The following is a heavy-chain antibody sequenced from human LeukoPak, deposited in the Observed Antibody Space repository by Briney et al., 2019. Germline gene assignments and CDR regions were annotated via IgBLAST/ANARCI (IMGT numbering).Heavy chain of an antibody. J-gene: IGHJ3*01. CDR3: ARSSTPIYAFEV. D-gene: IGHD2/OR15-2a*01. Sequence: SETLSLTCAVYGGSFSGYYWSWIRQPPGKGLEWIGEINHSGSTNYNPSLKSRVTISVDTSNNQFSLKLSSVTAADTAVYYCARSSTPIYAFEVWGQGTGVTVSS. CDR2: INHSGST. CDR1: GGSFSGYY. V-gene: IGHV4-34*01.